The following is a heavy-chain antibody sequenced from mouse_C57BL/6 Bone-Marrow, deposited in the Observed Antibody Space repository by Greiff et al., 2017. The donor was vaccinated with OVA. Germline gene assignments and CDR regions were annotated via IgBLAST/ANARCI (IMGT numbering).Heavy chain of an antibody. CDR1: GYTFTSYW. J-gene: IGHJ3*01. CDR2: IYPGSGST. CDR3: ARGRDYYGSSPWFAY. Sequence: QVQLKQPGAELVKPGASVKMSCKASGYTFTSYWLTWVKQRPGQGLEWIGDIYPGSGSTNYNEKFKSKATLTVDTSSSTAYMQLSSLTSEDSAVYYCARGRDYYGSSPWFAYWGQGTLVTVSA. D-gene: IGHD1-1*01. V-gene: IGHV1-55*01.